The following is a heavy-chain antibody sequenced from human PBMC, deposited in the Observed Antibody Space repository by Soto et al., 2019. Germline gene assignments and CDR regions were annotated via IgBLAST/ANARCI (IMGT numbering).Heavy chain of an antibody. V-gene: IGHV4-31*03. D-gene: IGHD2-2*01. CDR2: IYYSGST. Sequence: SETLSLTCTVSGGSISSGGYYWSWIRQHPGKGLEWIGYIYYSGSTYYNPSLKSRVTISVDTSKNQFSLKLSSVTAADTAVYYCARDVPGKYCSSTSCYARAYNRFDPWGQGTLVTVSS. CDR1: GGSISSGGYY. CDR3: ARDVPGKYCSSTSCYARAYNRFDP. J-gene: IGHJ5*02.